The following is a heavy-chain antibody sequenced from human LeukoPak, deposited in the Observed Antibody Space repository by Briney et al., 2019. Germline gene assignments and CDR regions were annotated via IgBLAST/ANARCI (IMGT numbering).Heavy chain of an antibody. D-gene: IGHD6-19*01. V-gene: IGHV4-38-2*02. CDR2: IYHSGST. Sequence: PSETLSLTCTVSGYSISSGYYWGWIRQPPGKGLEWIGSIYHSGSTYYNPSLKSRVTISVDTSKNQFSLKLSSVTAADTAVYYCARDFPAAVAEPFDYWGQGTLVTVSS. J-gene: IGHJ4*02. CDR3: ARDFPAAVAEPFDY. CDR1: GYSISSGYY.